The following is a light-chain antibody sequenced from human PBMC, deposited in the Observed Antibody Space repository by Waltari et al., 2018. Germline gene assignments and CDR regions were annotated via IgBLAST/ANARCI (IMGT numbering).Light chain of an antibody. CDR2: AAS. Sequence: EIVLTQSPATLSLSPGERATLSCRASQSISNYLAWYQQKPGQAPGLLIYAASKRATGIPVRFSGSGSGTDFTLTISSLEPEDFAVYYCHQRSNWPPKWTFGQGTKVEIK. V-gene: IGKV3-11*01. CDR3: HQRSNWPPKWT. J-gene: IGKJ1*01. CDR1: QSISNY.